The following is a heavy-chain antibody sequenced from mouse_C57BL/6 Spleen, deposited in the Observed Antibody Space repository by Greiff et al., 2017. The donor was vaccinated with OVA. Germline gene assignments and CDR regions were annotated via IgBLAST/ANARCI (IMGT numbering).Heavy chain of an antibody. CDR2: IYPRSGNT. J-gene: IGHJ2*01. Sequence: QVQLQQSGAELARPGASVKLSCKASGYTFTSYGISWVKQRTGQGLEWIGEIYPRSGNTYYNEKFKGKATLTADKSSSTAYMELRSLTSEDSAVYFCARGEITTVVTTKFDYWGQGTTLTGSS. D-gene: IGHD1-1*01. CDR3: ARGEITTVVTTKFDY. CDR1: GYTFTSYG. V-gene: IGHV1-81*01.